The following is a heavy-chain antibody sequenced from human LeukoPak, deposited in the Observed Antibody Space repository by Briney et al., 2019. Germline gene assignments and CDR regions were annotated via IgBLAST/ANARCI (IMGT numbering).Heavy chain of an antibody. CDR1: GYTFTSYD. CDR3: ARPQTQHLSSLNY. V-gene: IGHV1-2*02. CDR2: INPKSGGT. J-gene: IGHJ4*02. Sequence: ASVKVSCKASGYTFTSYDINWVRQATGQGLEWMGWINPKSGGTSYAQKFQGRVAMTRVTSMRTVYMELSRLTSDDTAVYYCARPQTQHLSSLNYWGQGTQVTVSS.